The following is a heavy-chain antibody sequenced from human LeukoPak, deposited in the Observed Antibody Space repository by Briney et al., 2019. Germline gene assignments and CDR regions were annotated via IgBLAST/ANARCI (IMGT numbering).Heavy chain of an antibody. J-gene: IGHJ5*02. CDR2: IYPGDSDT. CDR1: GYSFTSYW. CDR3: ARLGSSSWYATLRYNWFDP. Sequence: GESLKISCKGSGYSFTSYWIGWVRQMPGKGLEWMGIIYPGDSDTRYSPSFQGQVTISADKSISTAYLQWSSLKASDTAMYYCARLGSSSWYATLRYNWFDPWGQGTLVTVSP. D-gene: IGHD6-13*01. V-gene: IGHV5-51*01.